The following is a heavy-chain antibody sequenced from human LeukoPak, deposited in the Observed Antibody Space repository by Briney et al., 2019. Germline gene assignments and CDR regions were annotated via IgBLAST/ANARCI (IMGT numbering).Heavy chain of an antibody. D-gene: IGHD3-3*01. CDR2: ISTGSSTI. V-gene: IGHV3-48*01. J-gene: IGHJ4*02. CDR1: GFTFSSYN. Sequence: GGSLRLSCAASGFTFSSYNMNWVRQAPGKGLEWVSYISTGSSTIYYADSVKGRFTISRDNAKNSLYLQMYSLKAEDTAVYYCARGRFFEGWGQGTLVTVSS. CDR3: ARGRFFEG.